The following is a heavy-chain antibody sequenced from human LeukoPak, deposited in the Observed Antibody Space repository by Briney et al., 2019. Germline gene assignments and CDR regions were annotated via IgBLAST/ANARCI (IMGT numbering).Heavy chain of an antibody. CDR2: TKSNSGDT. CDR1: GYTFTGYY. D-gene: IGHD1-26*01. V-gene: IGHV1-2*02. CDR3: ARGGVGNFDL. Sequence: ASVKVSCKASGYTFTGYYLHWVRQAPGQGLEWMGWTKSNSGDTNYAQKFEGRVTMTRDTSISTAYMELSSLRSDDTAVYYCARGGVGNFDLWGQGTLVTVSS. J-gene: IGHJ4*02.